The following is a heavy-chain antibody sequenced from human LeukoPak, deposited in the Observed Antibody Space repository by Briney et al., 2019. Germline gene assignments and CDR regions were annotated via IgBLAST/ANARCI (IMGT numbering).Heavy chain of an antibody. CDR3: AREGSSWPRDFQH. CDR1: GFTVSSNY. J-gene: IGHJ1*01. V-gene: IGHV3-66*02. D-gene: IGHD6-13*01. Sequence: GGSLRLSCAASGFTVSSNYMSWVRQAPGKGLEWVSVIYSGGDTYYADSVKGRFTVSRDNSKSTLYLQMNSLRAEDTAVYYCAREGSSWPRDFQHWGQGTLVTVSS. CDR2: IYSGGDT.